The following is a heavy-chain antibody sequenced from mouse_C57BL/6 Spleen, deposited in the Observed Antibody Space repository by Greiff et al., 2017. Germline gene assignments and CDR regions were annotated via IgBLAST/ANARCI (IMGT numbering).Heavy chain of an antibody. Sequence: VQLQQSGAELVKPGASVKLSCTASGFNIKDYYMHWVKQRTEQGLEWIGRIDPEDGETKYAPKFPGKATITADTSSNTAYLQLSSLTSEDTAVYYGARDYSNDYWGQDATLSVSS. J-gene: IGHJ2*01. D-gene: IGHD2-5*01. CDR2: IDPEDGET. V-gene: IGHV14-2*01. CDR1: GFNIKDYY. CDR3: ARDYSNDY.